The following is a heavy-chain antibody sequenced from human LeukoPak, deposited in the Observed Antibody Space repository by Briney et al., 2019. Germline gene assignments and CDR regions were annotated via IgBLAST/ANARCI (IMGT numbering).Heavy chain of an antibody. CDR3: ATSESQTKFDY. J-gene: IGHJ4*02. D-gene: IGHD1/OR15-1a*01. CDR2: ILPGDSDT. CDR1: GYRFATYW. Sequence: GESLKISCKGSGYRFATYWIGWVRQMPGKGLEWMGIILPGDSDTIYSPSFQGQVTISADKSINTAYLQWSSLKASDTAMYYCATSESQTKFDYWGQGTLVTASS. V-gene: IGHV5-51*01.